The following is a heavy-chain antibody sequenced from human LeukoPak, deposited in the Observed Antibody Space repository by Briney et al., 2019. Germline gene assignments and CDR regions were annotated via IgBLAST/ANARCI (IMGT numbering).Heavy chain of an antibody. V-gene: IGHV4-34*01. CDR1: GGSFSGYY. D-gene: IGHD6-6*01. CDR3: AREGSMTARPFVSIDY. J-gene: IGHJ4*02. CDR2: INHSGST. Sequence: SETLSLTCAVYGGSFSGYYWSWIRQPPGKGLEWIGEINHSGSTNYNPSLKSRVTISVDTSKNQFSLKLKSVTAADTAVYYCAREGSMTARPFVSIDYWGQGTLVTVSS.